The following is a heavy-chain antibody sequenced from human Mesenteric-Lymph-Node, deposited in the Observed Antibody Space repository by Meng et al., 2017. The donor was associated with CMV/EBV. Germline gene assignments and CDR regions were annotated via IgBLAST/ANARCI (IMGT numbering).Heavy chain of an antibody. CDR2: INSDGSST. CDR1: GFTFSSYW. Sequence: GGSLRLSCAASGFTFSSYWMHWVRQAPGKGLVWVSRINSDGSSTSYADSVKGRFTISRDNAKNTLYLQMNSLRAEDTAVYYCARAPIDSPDGAYFDYWGQGTLVTVSS. CDR3: ARAPIDSPDGAYFDY. D-gene: IGHD5-24*01. V-gene: IGHV3-74*01. J-gene: IGHJ4*02.